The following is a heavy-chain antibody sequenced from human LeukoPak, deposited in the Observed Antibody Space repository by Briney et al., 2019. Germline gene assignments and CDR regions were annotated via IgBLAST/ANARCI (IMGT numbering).Heavy chain of an antibody. CDR3: ASGWIQYAFDI. CDR2: INHSGST. Sequence: SETLSLTCAVYGGSFSGYYWSWIRQPPGKGLEWIGEINHSGSTNYNPSLKSRVTISVDTSKNQFSLKLSSVTAADTAVYYCASGWIQYAFDIWGQGTMVTVSS. D-gene: IGHD5-18*01. CDR1: GGSFSGYY. J-gene: IGHJ3*02. V-gene: IGHV4-34*01.